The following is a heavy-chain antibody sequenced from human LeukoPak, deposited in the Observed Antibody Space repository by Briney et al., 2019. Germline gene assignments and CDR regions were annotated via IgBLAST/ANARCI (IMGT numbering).Heavy chain of an antibody. Sequence: ASVKVSCKASGYTFTGYYMHWVRQAPGQGLEWMGWINPNSGGTNYAQKFQGRVTMTRDTSTSTAYMELSRLRSDDTAVYYCARGYAGSSSWYAVDYWGQGTLVTVSS. CDR1: GYTFTGYY. CDR2: INPNSGGT. J-gene: IGHJ4*02. CDR3: ARGYAGSSSWYAVDY. D-gene: IGHD6-13*01. V-gene: IGHV1-2*02.